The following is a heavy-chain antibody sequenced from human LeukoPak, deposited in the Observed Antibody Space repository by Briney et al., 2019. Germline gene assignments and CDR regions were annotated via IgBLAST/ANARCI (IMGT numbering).Heavy chain of an antibody. CDR3: ARITYYYDSSGYYLAAYYMDV. Sequence: SETLSLTCTVSGGSISSSSYYWGWLRQPPGTGLEWVGSIYYSGSTYYNPSLKSPVTISVDTSNNQFSLKLSSVTAAYTAVYYCARITYYYDSSGYYLAAYYMDVWGKGTTVTISS. CDR2: IYYSGST. V-gene: IGHV4-39*01. CDR1: GGSISSSSYY. J-gene: IGHJ6*03. D-gene: IGHD3-22*01.